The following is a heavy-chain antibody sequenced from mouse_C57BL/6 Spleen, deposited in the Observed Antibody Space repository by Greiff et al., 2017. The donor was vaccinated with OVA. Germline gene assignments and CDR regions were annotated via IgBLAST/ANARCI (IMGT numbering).Heavy chain of an antibody. CDR3: ATYGSSYVGYFDV. CDR1: GFSLTSYG. CDR2: IWSGGST. J-gene: IGHJ1*03. Sequence: QVQLKQSGPGLVQPSQSLSITCTVSGFSLTSYGVHWVRQSPGKGLEWLGVIWSGGSTDYNAAFISRLSISKDNSKSQVFFKMNSLQADDTAIYYCATYGSSYVGYFDVWGTGTTVTVSS. D-gene: IGHD1-1*01. V-gene: IGHV2-2*01.